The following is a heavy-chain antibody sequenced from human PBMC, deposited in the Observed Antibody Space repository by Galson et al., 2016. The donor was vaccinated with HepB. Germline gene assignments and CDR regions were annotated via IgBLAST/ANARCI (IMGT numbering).Heavy chain of an antibody. CDR3: ARDQTVAGPSCIDH. CDR2: ISGGSSYI. J-gene: IGHJ4*02. D-gene: IGHD6-19*01. V-gene: IGHV3-21*01. CDR1: GITFRSYT. Sequence: SLRLSCAVSGITFRSYTMNWVRQAPGKGLEWVSSISGGSSYIYYADSVKGRFTVSRDNAKNTLFLEMSSLRAEDTAVYYCARDQTVAGPSCIDHWGQGTLVTVSS.